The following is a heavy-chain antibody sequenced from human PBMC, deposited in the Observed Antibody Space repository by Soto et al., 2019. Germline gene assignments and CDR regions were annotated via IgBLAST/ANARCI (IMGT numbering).Heavy chain of an antibody. CDR1: GYSFFSYY. Sequence: QVQLVQSGAAVGKPGASVKVSCRASGYSFFSYYIHWVRQAPGQGLEWMGRFLASGGNTDYAQRXXXXXSMTRXXXXXXXXXXXLTSXXXXXXXXXYCARGGATXXXXXXSWG. V-gene: IGHV1-46*01. D-gene: IGHD2-21*01. CDR2: FLASGGNT. CDR3: CARGGATXXXXXXS. J-gene: IGHJ5*01.